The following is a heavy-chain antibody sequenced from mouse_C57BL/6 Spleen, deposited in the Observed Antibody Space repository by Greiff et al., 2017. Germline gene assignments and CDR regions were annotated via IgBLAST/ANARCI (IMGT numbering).Heavy chain of an antibody. J-gene: IGHJ1*03. D-gene: IGHD1-1*01. CDR2: INPSSGYT. V-gene: IGHV1-4*01. CDR1: GYTFTSYT. CDR3: ARSSDYYGSSLWYFDV. Sequence: QVQLQQSGAELARPGASVKMSCKASGYTFTSYTMHWVKQRPGQGLEWIGYINPSSGYTKYNQKFKDKATLTADKSSSTAYMQLSSLTSEDSAVYYCARSSDYYGSSLWYFDVWGTGTTVTVSS.